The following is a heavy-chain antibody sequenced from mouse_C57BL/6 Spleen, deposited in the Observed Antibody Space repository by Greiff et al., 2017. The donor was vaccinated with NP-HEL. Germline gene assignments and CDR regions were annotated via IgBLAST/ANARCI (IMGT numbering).Heavy chain of an antibody. CDR3: ARSLYGNYAMDY. CDR2: IFPGSGST. Sequence: VQLQQSGPELVRPGASVKISCKAPGYTFTSHWMQWVRQRPGQGLEWIGEIFPGSGSTYYNGKFKGKATLTVDTSSSTAYMQLSSLTSEDSAVYFCARSLYGNYAMDYWGQGTSVTVAS. V-gene: IGHV1-56*01. D-gene: IGHD2-10*02. CDR1: GYTFTSHW. J-gene: IGHJ4*01.